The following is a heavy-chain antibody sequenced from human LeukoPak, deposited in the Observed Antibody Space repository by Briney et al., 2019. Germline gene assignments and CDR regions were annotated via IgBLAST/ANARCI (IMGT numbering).Heavy chain of an antibody. CDR2: TSSSGSNT. V-gene: IGHV3-23*01. Sequence: PGGSLRLSCAASGFAFSSYAMSWVRQAPGKGLEGVSATSSSGSNTNYPDSVKGRFTISRDNSKNTLFLQMSSLSADDTAVYYCAKARTFYDFLTGYLDFDFWGQGTLVTVSS. CDR1: GFAFSSYA. J-gene: IGHJ4*02. CDR3: AKARTFYDFLTGYLDFDF. D-gene: IGHD3-9*01.